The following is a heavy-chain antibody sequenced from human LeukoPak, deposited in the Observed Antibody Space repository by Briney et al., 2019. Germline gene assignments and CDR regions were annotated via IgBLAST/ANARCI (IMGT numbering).Heavy chain of an antibody. Sequence: PSETLSPTXAVYGGSFSGYYWSWIRQPPGKGVEWIGEINHSGSTNYNPSLKSRVTISVDTSKSQFSLKLNSMAAADTAVYYCARGAQTYYDKAPVDYWGQGTLVTVSS. CDR1: GGSFSGYY. V-gene: IGHV4-34*01. CDR3: ARGAQTYYDKAPVDY. D-gene: IGHD3-22*01. J-gene: IGHJ4*02. CDR2: INHSGST.